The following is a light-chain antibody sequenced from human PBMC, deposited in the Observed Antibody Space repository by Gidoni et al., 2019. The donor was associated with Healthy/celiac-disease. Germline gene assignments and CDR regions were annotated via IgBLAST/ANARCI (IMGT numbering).Light chain of an antibody. CDR1: QSISSY. Sequence: DIQMTQSPSSLSASLGDRATITCRASQSISSYLNWYQQKPGKAPKLPIYAASSLESGVPSRFSGSGSGTDFTLTISSLQPEDFAAYYCQQSYSTPLTFGHGTKVDIK. CDR3: QQSYSTPLT. CDR2: AAS. V-gene: IGKV1-39*01. J-gene: IGKJ3*01.